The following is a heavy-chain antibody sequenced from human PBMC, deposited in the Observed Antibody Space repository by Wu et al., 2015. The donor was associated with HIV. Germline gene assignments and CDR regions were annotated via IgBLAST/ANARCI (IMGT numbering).Heavy chain of an antibody. V-gene: IGHV1-46*01. CDR2: IKPSDGST. J-gene: IGHJ4*02. D-gene: IGHD1-26*01. Sequence: QVQLVQSGAEVKEPGASVTVSCKTSGYTFSTYFIHWVRQAPGQGFEWMGIIKPSDGSTTFAHRFKGRVTMTRDTSTTTLYMDLSSLKSEDTAVYYCARARGIVGATGDFDYWGQGTLGHRLL. CDR1: GYTFSTYF. CDR3: ARARGIVGATGDFDY.